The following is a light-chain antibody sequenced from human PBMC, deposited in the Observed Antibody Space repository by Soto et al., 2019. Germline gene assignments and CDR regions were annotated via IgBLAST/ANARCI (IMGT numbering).Light chain of an antibody. J-gene: IGLJ1*01. CDR1: SSDVGGYNY. V-gene: IGLV2-14*01. CDR2: EVS. CDR3: SSYTSTSTLENV. Sequence: QSVLTQPASVSGSPGQSITISCTGTSSDVGGYNYVSWYQQHPGKAPKLMIYEVSYRPSGVSNRFSGSKSGNAASLTISGLQAEDEADYYCSSYTSTSTLENVFGTGTKLTVL.